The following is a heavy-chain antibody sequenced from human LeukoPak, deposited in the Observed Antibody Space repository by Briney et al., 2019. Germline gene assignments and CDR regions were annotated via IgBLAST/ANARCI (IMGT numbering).Heavy chain of an antibody. CDR2: RHYSGTT. Sequence: SETLSLTCTVSGGSISSGGYYWSWLRQHPGKGLEWIGYRHYSGTTYYNASLKSRLTISVDTSKNQFSLKLSSVTAADTAVYYCARASLAYCIGGSCYAIDHWGQGTLVTVSS. J-gene: IGHJ4*02. V-gene: IGHV4-31*03. CDR1: GGSISSGGYY. CDR3: ARASLAYCIGGSCYAIDH. D-gene: IGHD2-15*01.